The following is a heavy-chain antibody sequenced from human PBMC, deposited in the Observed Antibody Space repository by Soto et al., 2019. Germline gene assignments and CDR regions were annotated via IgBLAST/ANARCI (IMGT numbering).Heavy chain of an antibody. CDR3: ARGQGTAYFYYGMKV. Sequence: QVQLQESGPGLVKPSETLSLTCSVSGGSVSSGTYYWSWIRQPPGKGLEGFGYIYYSGNTNYNPSIKARGPLSVDTSKNQFSLKLSSVTAADTAVYYCARGQGTAYFYYGMKVWGQGTTVTVSS. CDR2: IYYSGNT. J-gene: IGHJ6*02. CDR1: GGSVSSGTYY. D-gene: IGHD1-1*01. V-gene: IGHV4-61*01.